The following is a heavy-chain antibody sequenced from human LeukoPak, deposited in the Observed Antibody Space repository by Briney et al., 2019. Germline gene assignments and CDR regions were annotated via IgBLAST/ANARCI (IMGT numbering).Heavy chain of an antibody. CDR3: AIRSVYCSGGSCQIDY. V-gene: IGHV1-24*01. J-gene: IGHJ4*02. D-gene: IGHD2-15*01. CDR1: GYILTELS. Sequence: ASVKVSCKVSGYILTELSMQWVRQAPGKGLEWMGGFDPEDGETIYAQKFQGRVTMTEDTSTDTAYMELSSLRSEDTAVYYCAIRSVYCSGGSCQIDYWGQGTLVTVSS. CDR2: FDPEDGET.